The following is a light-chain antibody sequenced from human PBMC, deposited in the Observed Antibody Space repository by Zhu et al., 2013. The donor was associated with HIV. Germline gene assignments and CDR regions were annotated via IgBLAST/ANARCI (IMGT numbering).Light chain of an antibody. CDR1: QSVARSY. CDR2: GSS. CDR3: QQYGSSPYT. Sequence: TQSPATLSVSPGNRATLSCRASQSVARSYLAWYQHKPGQPPRLLLYGSSSRAPGIPDRFSGSGSGTDFTLTISRLEPEDFAVYYCQQYGSSPYTFGQGTKLEIK. J-gene: IGKJ2*01. V-gene: IGKV3-20*01.